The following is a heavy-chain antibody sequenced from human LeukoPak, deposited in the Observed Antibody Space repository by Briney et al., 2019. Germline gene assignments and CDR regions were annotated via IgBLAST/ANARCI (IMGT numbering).Heavy chain of an antibody. Sequence: SETLSLTCAVSGGSISSGNWWSWVRQPPGKGLEWIGEIYHSGSTNYNPSLKSRVTISVDKSKNQFSLKLSSVTAADTAVYYCARDCSSGSHYFDYWGQGTLVTVSS. V-gene: IGHV4-4*02. CDR2: IYHSGST. CDR3: ARDCSSGSHYFDY. J-gene: IGHJ4*02. D-gene: IGHD6-19*01. CDR1: GGSISSGNW.